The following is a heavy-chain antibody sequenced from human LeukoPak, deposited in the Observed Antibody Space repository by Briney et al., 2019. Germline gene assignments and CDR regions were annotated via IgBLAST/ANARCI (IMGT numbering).Heavy chain of an antibody. D-gene: IGHD6-13*01. J-gene: IGHJ4*02. CDR2: VNHSGST. Sequence: SETLSLTCAVYGGSFSGYYWSWIRQPPGKGLEWIGEVNHSGSTYYNPSLKSRVTISVDTSKNQFSLKLSSVTAADTAVYYCARARIAAAVGLDYWGQGTLVTVSS. CDR3: ARARIAAAVGLDY. CDR1: GGSFSGYY. V-gene: IGHV4-34*01.